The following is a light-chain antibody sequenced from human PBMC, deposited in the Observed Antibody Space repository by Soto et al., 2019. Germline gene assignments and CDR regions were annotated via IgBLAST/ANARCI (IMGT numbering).Light chain of an antibody. CDR2: GAS. V-gene: IGKV3-20*01. J-gene: IGKJ1*01. CDR3: QQYEAVVT. Sequence: IVLTQSPGTLSLSPGDRATLSCGASQTVSGNYLAWYQQKPGQAPRLLIYGASSRATGMPDRFSGSGSGTDFTLTISRLEPEDFAVYYCQQYEAVVTFGQGTKVDIK. CDR1: QTVSGNY.